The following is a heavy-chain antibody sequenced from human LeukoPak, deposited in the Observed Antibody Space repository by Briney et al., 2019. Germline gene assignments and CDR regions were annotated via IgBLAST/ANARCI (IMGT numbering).Heavy chain of an antibody. Sequence: PSETLSLTCTVSNGSISSDTYFWSWIRQPAGNGLEWIGRRSSSGISTYSPSLKSRVTISIDTSRNQFSMNLNSVTAADTAVYYCAKGAGPPWFDPWGQGTLVTVSS. J-gene: IGHJ5*02. CDR3: AKGAGPPWFDP. V-gene: IGHV4-61*02. CDR1: NGSISSDTYF. D-gene: IGHD6-19*01. CDR2: RSSSGIS.